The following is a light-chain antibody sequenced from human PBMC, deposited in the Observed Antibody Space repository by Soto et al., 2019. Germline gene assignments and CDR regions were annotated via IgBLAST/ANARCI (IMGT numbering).Light chain of an antibody. V-gene: IGKV1-5*03. CDR2: KTS. Sequence: DTQMTQSPSTLSASVGDRVSIICRASQSVNSWLAWYQQKPGRAPKLLIYKTSTLESGVPSRFSGSESGTVFTLTISSLQPDDSATYYCQQYHSYPWTFGQGTKVDIK. CDR1: QSVNSW. CDR3: QQYHSYPWT. J-gene: IGKJ1*01.